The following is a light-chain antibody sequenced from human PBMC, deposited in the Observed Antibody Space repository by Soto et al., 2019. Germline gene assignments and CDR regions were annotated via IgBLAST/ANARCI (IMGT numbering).Light chain of an antibody. CDR2: GAY. Sequence: EIVLTQSPGTLSLSPGERATLSCGASQSVTGNYLAWYQQKPGQAPRLLIFGAYTRATGIQDRFSGSGSGTDFTLTIRRLEPEDFAVYYCKQYGRSPWTFGQGTKVDIK. V-gene: IGKV3-20*01. CDR1: QSVTGNY. J-gene: IGKJ1*01. CDR3: KQYGRSPWT.